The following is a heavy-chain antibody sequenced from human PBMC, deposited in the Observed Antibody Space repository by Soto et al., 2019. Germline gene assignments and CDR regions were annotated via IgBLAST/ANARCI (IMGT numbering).Heavy chain of an antibody. Sequence: EVQLLESGGGLVQPGGSLRLSCAASGFTFKNFAVSWVRQAPGRGMEWVSAIGGSGSSANSADSVKGRFTVSRDDSKSTLYLQMRGLRVHDTALYYCAKDAVAYNGEWDWFDLWGQGPLVTVSS. CDR1: GFTFKNFA. CDR2: IGGSGSSA. CDR3: AKDAVAYNGEWDWFDL. V-gene: IGHV3-23*01. J-gene: IGHJ5*02. D-gene: IGHD3-10*01.